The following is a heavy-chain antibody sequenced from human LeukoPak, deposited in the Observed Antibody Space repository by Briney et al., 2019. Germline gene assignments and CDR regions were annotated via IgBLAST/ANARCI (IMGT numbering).Heavy chain of an antibody. V-gene: IGHV4-59*01. J-gene: IGHJ3*02. CDR3: ARGSGFLTAFDI. Sequence: ASETLSLTCAVSGGSISSYYWSWIRQPPGKGLEWIGYIYYSGSTNYNPSLKSRVTISVGTSKNQFSLKLSSVTAADTAVYYCARGSGFLTAFDIWGQGTMVTVSS. CDR2: IYYSGST. CDR1: GGSISSYY. D-gene: IGHD3-3*01.